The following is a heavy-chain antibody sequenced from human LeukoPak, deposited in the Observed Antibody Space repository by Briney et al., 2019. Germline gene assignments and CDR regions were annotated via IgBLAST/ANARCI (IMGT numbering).Heavy chain of an antibody. Sequence: GGSLRLSCAASGFTFTSYGMTWVRQAPGKGLEWVSAIGMNGVATYYADSVKGRFTISRDNSQNTLYLQMSSLRAEDTALYYCAKGLRNFDSWGQGTLVTVFS. CDR3: AKGLRNFDS. V-gene: IGHV3-23*01. CDR2: IGMNGVAT. J-gene: IGHJ4*02. CDR1: GFTFTSYG. D-gene: IGHD3-16*01.